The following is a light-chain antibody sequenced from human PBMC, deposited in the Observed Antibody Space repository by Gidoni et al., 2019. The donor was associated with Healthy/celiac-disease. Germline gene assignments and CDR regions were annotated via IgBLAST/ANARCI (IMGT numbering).Light chain of an antibody. CDR3: LLSYSGSRMV. Sequence: QAVVTQQPSLTVSTGGTVTRTCGSSTGAVTSGPYPYWFQQKPGQAPRTLIYDTSNKPSLTPARFSGSLLGGKAALTLSGAQPEEEAEYYCLLSYSGSRMVFGGGTKLTVL. CDR2: DTS. V-gene: IGLV7-46*01. CDR1: TGAVTSGPY. J-gene: IGLJ2*01.